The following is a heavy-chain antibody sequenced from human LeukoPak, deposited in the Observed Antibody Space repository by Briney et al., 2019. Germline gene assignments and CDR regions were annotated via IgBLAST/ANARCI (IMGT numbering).Heavy chain of an antibody. V-gene: IGHV3-11*04. CDR3: AKRIEWELLIDY. D-gene: IGHD1-26*01. CDR1: GFTFGDYY. Sequence: PGGSLRLSCAASGFTFGDYYMSWIRQAPGKGLEWVSYISSSGRTTHYADSVKGRFTISRDIAKNSLFLQMNSLRAEDTAVYYCAKRIEWELLIDYWGQGTLVTVSS. J-gene: IGHJ4*02. CDR2: ISSSGRTT.